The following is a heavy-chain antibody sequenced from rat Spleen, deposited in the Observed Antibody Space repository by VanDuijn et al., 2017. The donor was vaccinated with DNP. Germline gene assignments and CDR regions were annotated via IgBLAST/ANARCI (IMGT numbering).Heavy chain of an antibody. V-gene: IGHV2-32*01. CDR2: MRSDGDT. Sequence: QVQLKESGPGLAQPSQTLSLTCTVSGFSFTSYHVHWVRQPPGKGLEWMGVMRSDGDTSYNSALKSRLSISRDTSKRQVFLKMNSLQPEDTGTYYCARHKNWYFDFWGPGTMVTVSS. CDR1: GFSFTSYH. CDR3: ARHKNWYFDF. J-gene: IGHJ1*01.